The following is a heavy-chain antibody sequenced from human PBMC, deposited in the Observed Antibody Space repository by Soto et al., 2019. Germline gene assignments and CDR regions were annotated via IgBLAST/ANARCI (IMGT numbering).Heavy chain of an antibody. Sequence: EVQLLESGGGLVQPGGSLRLSCAASGFTFSSYAMTWVRRAPGKGLEWVSAISGSGNTTYYAASVKGRFTISRDSSKNTLYLQMNSLRAEDTAVYFCAKDLSSSWYPQYWGQGTLVTVSS. J-gene: IGHJ4*02. CDR1: GFTFSSYA. CDR3: AKDLSSSWYPQY. CDR2: ISGSGNTT. V-gene: IGHV3-23*01. D-gene: IGHD6-13*01.